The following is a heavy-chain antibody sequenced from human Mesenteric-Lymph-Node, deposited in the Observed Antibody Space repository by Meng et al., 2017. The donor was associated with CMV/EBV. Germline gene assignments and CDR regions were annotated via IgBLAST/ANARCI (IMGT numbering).Heavy chain of an antibody. CDR2: ISSSSSYI. Sequence: GESLKISCAASGFTFSSYSMNWVRQAPGKGLEWVSSISSSSSYIYYADSVKGRFTISRDNAKNTLYLQMNSLRAEDTAVYYCARDPTGAGYFDYWGQGTLVTVSS. V-gene: IGHV3-21*01. J-gene: IGHJ4*02. CDR3: ARDPTGAGYFDY. D-gene: IGHD7-27*01. CDR1: GFTFSSYS.